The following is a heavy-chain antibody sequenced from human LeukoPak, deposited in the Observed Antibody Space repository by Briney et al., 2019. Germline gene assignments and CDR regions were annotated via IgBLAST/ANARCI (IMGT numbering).Heavy chain of an antibody. D-gene: IGHD2-2*01. Sequence: PGRSLRLSCAASGFTFSSYAMHWVRQAPGKGLEWVAVMSNDGINKYYAGSVKGRFTISRDNSKNTLFLQMNSLRPEDTAVYYCARERRKGYYQFDYWGQGTLVTVSS. CDR1: GFTFSSYA. CDR3: ARERRKGYYQFDY. J-gene: IGHJ4*02. V-gene: IGHV3-30-3*01. CDR2: MSNDGINK.